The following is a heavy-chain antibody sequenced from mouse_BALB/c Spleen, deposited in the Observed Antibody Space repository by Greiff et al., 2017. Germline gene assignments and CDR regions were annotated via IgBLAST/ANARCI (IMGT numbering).Heavy chain of an antibody. Sequence: VQLQQSGPELVKPGASVKMSCKASGYTFTSYVMHWVKQKPGQGLEWIGYINPYNDGTKYNEKFKGKATLTVDKSSSTAYMELHSLTSEDSAVYYCARGEIYYDYEKGAMDYWGQGTSVTVSA. CDR2: INPYNDGT. CDR3: ARGEIYYDYEKGAMDY. J-gene: IGHJ4*01. V-gene: IGHV1-14*01. D-gene: IGHD2-4*01. CDR1: GYTFTSYV.